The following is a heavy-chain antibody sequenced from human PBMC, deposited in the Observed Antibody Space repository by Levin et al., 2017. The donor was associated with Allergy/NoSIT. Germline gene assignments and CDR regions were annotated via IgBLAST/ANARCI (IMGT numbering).Heavy chain of an antibody. CDR3: STVTAH. D-gene: IGHD1-20*01. Sequence: LPLTCAASGFSFRNAWMSWVRQAPGKGLEWVGRIKSKTDGGTTDYAAPVKGRFIISRDDSKNTLYLQMNSLKTEDTAVYYCSTVTAHWGQGTLVTVSS. CDR1: GFSFRNAW. CDR2: IKSKTDGGTT. J-gene: IGHJ4*02. V-gene: IGHV3-15*01.